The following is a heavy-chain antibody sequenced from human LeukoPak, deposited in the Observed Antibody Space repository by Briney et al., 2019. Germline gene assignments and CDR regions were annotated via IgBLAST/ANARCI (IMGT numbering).Heavy chain of an antibody. CDR3: AKNLQDY. CDR2: ITWDSGLR. J-gene: IGHJ4*02. CDR1: GFTFNDYA. Sequence: GGSLRLSCAASGFTFNDYAMHWVRQASGKGLEWVSGITWDSGLRGYADSVKGRFTISRDNAKNSVYLQMDSLRPEDTALYYCAKNLQDYWGQGTLVTVSS. V-gene: IGHV3-9*01.